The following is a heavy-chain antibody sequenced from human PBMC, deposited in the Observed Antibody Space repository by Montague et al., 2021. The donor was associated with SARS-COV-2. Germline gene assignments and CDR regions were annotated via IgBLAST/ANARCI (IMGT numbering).Heavy chain of an antibody. V-gene: IGHV3-20*01. Sequence: SLRLSCAVSGFAFDDYGMSWVRQAPGKGLEWVSGISRSGDSTAYGDSVKSRFTISRDNAKNSLYLQMNSPRVEDTAFYHCSRGGGMIRGVVDFWGQGILVSVSS. CDR2: ISRSGDST. D-gene: IGHD3-10*01. CDR3: SRGGGMIRGVVDF. CDR1: GFAFDDYG. J-gene: IGHJ4*02.